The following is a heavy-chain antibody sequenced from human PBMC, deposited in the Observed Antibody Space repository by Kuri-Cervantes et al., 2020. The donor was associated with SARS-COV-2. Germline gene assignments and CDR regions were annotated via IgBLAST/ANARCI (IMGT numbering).Heavy chain of an antibody. Sequence: GESLKISCAASGFTFSSYAMNWVRQAPGKGLEWVPTISGSGGTTFYADSVKGRFTISRDNSKNTLYLQMNSLRAEDTAVYYCAKDQNLDVVVVPAAWGQGSLVTVSS. J-gene: IGHJ5*02. CDR1: GFTFSSYA. CDR3: AKDQNLDVVVVPAA. V-gene: IGHV3-23*01. CDR2: ISGSGGTT. D-gene: IGHD2-15*01.